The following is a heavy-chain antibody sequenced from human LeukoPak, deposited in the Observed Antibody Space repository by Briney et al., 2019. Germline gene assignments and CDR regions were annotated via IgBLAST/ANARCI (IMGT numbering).Heavy chain of an antibody. J-gene: IGHJ5*02. CDR1: GGSISSYY. D-gene: IGHD6-13*01. V-gene: IGHV4-59*01. CDR3: ARAAAAAPRFDP. CDR2: IYYSGST. Sequence: SETLSLTCTVSGGSISSYYWSWIRQPPGKGLEWIGYIYYSGSTNYNPSLKSRVTISVDTSKNQFSLKLSSVTAADTAVYYCARAAAAAPRFDPWGQGTLVTVSS.